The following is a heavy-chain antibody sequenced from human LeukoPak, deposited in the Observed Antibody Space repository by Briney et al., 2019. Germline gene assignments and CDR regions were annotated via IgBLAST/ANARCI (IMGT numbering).Heavy chain of an antibody. V-gene: IGHV4-59*08. CDR2: ISHSGST. D-gene: IGHD2-8*02. CDR3: AGHHPRNTVDF. Sequence: SETLSLTCTVSGGSISNYYWSWIRQPPGKGLEWIAYISHSGSTNYSPSLKSRVTISLDTSKNQFSLKLSSVTAADTAVYYCAGHHPRNTVDFWGQGTLVTVSS. CDR1: GGSISNYY. J-gene: IGHJ4*02.